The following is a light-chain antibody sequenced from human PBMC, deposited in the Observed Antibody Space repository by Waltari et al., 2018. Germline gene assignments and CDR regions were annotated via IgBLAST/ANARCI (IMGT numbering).Light chain of an antibody. Sequence: QSALTQPASVSGSPGQSITISCTGTSSDVGGYNYVSWYQQHPGKAPKLMIFDVSNRPSGVSNRFSGSKSGNTASLTSSVLHAEAEADYYCSSYISSSTLELFGGGTSLTVL. CDR3: SSYISSSTLEL. CDR1: SSDVGGYNY. V-gene: IGLV2-14*03. J-gene: IGLJ2*01. CDR2: DVS.